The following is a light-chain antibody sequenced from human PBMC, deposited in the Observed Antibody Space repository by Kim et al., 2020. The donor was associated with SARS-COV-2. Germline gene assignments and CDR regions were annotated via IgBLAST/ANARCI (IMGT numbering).Light chain of an antibody. CDR2: EDN. Sequence: GKQVTILCTRSSGSIARNYVQWYQQRPGSAPPPVIYEDNQRPSGVPDRFSGSIDSSSNSASLTISGLKTEDEPDYYCQSYDSSSVVFGGGTQLTVL. CDR1: SGSIARNY. CDR3: QSYDSSSVV. V-gene: IGLV6-57*03. J-gene: IGLJ2*01.